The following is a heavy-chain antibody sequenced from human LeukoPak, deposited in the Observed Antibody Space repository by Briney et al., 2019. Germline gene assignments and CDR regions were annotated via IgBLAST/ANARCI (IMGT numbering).Heavy chain of an antibody. J-gene: IGHJ4*02. V-gene: IGHV1-2*06. CDR2: INPNSGGT. CDR1: GYTFTVYY. D-gene: IGHD6-19*01. CDR3: APRGGSSGWYVFDY. Sequence: ASVKVSCKASGYTFTVYYMHWVRQAPGQGLEWMGRINPNSGGTNYAQKFQGRVTMTRDTSISTAYMELSRLRSDDTAVYYCAPRGGSSGWYVFDYWGQGTLVTVSS.